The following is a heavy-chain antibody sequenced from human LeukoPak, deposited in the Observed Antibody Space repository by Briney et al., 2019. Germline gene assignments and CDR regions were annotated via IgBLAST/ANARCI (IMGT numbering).Heavy chain of an antibody. V-gene: IGHV3-30*02. CDR2: IQYDGSKN. D-gene: IGHD3-22*01. CDR3: ARGSTYYYDSSGYYDY. J-gene: IGHJ4*02. CDR1: GFTFSSYG. Sequence: GGALRLSCAASGFTFSSYGMHWVRQAPGKGLEWGAFIQYDGSKNYYADYVKGRFTISRDNSKNTLYMQMNSLRAEDTAVYYCARGSTYYYDSSGYYDYWGQGTLVTVPS.